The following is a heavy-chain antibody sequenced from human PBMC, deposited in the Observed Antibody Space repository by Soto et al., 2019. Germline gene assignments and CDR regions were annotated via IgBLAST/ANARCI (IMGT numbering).Heavy chain of an antibody. D-gene: IGHD3-10*01. Sequence: SVKVSCKASGGTFSSYTISWVQQAPGQGLEWMGRIIPKDGIANYAQKFQGRVTMTEDTSTDTAYMELSSLRSEDTAVYYCATPYGSGSYYSIDYWGQGTLVTVS. J-gene: IGHJ4*02. CDR2: IIPKDGIA. CDR3: ATPYGSGSYYSIDY. CDR1: GGTFSSYT. V-gene: IGHV1-69*02.